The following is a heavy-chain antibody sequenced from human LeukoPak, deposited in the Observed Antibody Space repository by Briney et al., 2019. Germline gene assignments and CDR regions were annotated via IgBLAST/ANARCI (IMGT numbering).Heavy chain of an antibody. D-gene: IGHD2-2*01. V-gene: IGHV5-51*01. J-gene: IGHJ5*02. CDR3: ARRTVVETFDP. CDR1: GYSFTSYW. Sequence: GESLKISCKGSGYSFTSYWIGWVRQMPGKGLEWMGIIYPGDSDTRYSPSFQGQVTISANKSISPAYLQWSSLKASDTAMYYCARRTVVETFDPWGQGTLVTVSS. CDR2: IYPGDSDT.